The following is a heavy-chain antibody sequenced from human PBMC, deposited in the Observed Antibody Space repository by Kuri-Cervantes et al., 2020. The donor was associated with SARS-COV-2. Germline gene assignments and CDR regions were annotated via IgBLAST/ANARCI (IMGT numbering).Heavy chain of an antibody. V-gene: IGHV1-18*04. CDR1: GYTFTGYY. CDR2: ISAYNAYT. Sequence: GGSLRLSCKASGYTFTGYYMHWVRQAPGQGLEWMGWISAYNAYTDYAQKFKGRATMTTDTTTSTAYMELRRLTSDDTAIYYCAGSVTGDLGDCWGQGTLVTVSS. D-gene: IGHD7-27*01. CDR3: AGSVTGDLGDC. J-gene: IGHJ4*02.